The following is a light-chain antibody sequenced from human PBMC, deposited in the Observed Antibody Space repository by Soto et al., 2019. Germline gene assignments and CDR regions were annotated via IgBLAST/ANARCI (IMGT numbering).Light chain of an antibody. CDR3: NSYTSNSTLYV. CDR2: EVS. Sequence: QSALTQPASVSGSPGQSITISCTGTSSDIGGYNYVSWYQQHPGKAPKLMIYEVSNRPSGVSNRFSGSKSGSTASLTISGLQAEDEADYYCNSYTSNSTLYVFGTGTKLTVL. V-gene: IGLV2-14*01. CDR1: SSDIGGYNY. J-gene: IGLJ1*01.